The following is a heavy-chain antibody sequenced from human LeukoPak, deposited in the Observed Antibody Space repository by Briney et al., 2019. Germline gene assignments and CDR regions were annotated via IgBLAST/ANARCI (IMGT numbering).Heavy chain of an antibody. CDR1: GYTFTGYY. V-gene: IGHV1-2*02. CDR2: INPNSGGT. Sequence: ASVKVSCKASGYTFTGYYMHWVRQAPGQGLEWMGWINPNSGGTNYAQKFQGRVTMTRDMSISTAYMELSRLRSDDTAVYYCARGDYVWGSYRYTGVDYWGQGTLVTVSS. CDR3: ARGDYVWGSYRYTGVDY. D-gene: IGHD3-16*02. J-gene: IGHJ4*02.